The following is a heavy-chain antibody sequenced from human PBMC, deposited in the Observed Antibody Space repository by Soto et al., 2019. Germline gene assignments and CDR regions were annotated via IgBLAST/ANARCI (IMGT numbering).Heavy chain of an antibody. CDR1: GYTFTNYG. D-gene: IGHD5-12*01. Sequence: QVQLVQSGAEVKKPGASVKVSCKASGYTFTNYGISWVRQAPGQGLEWMGWISAYNGNTNYAQKLQGRVTMTTDTSTSTAYMELRSLRSDDTAVYYCARDSSGYSGYDWEGVFDYWGQGTLVTVSS. CDR2: ISAYNGNT. J-gene: IGHJ4*02. V-gene: IGHV1-18*01. CDR3: ARDSSGYSGYDWEGVFDY.